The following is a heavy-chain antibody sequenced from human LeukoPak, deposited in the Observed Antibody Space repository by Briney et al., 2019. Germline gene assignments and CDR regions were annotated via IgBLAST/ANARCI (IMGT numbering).Heavy chain of an antibody. CDR3: ARVGGYSHKD. V-gene: IGHV4-59*01. D-gene: IGHD5-18*01. J-gene: IGHJ4*02. Sequence: SETLSLTCTVSGGSISSYYWSWIRQPPGKGLEWIGYIYYSGCTNYNPSLKSRVTISVDTSKNQFSLKLTSVTAADTAVYYCARVGGYSHKDWGQGNLVTVSS. CDR1: GGSISSYY. CDR2: IYYSGCT.